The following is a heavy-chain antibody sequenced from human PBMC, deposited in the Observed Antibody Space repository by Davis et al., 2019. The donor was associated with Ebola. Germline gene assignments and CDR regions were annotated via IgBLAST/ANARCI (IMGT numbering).Heavy chain of an antibody. CDR3: ARGFMYYGSGSYRYYYYYYGMDV. D-gene: IGHD3-10*01. J-gene: IGHJ6*02. CDR1: GGSISSYY. V-gene: IGHV4-59*12. Sequence: SETLSLSCTVSGGSISSYYWSWIRQPPGKGLEWIGYIYYSGSTNYNPSLKSRVTISVDTSKNQFSLKLSSVTAADTAVYYCARGFMYYGSGSYRYYYYYYGMDVWGQGTTVTVSS. CDR2: IYYSGST.